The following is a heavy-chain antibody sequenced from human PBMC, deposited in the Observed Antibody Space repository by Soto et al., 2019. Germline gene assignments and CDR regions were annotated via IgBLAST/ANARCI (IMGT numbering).Heavy chain of an antibody. V-gene: IGHV3-74*01. Sequence: GGSLRLSCAASGFTFSSYWMHWVRQAPGKGLVWVSRINSDGSSTSYADSVKGRFTIPRDNAKNTLYLQMNSLRAEDTAVYYCARDPNPLYNYHYYMDVWGKGTTVTVSS. CDR3: ARDPNPLYNYHYYMDV. J-gene: IGHJ6*03. D-gene: IGHD3-10*01. CDR1: GFTFSSYW. CDR2: INSDGSST.